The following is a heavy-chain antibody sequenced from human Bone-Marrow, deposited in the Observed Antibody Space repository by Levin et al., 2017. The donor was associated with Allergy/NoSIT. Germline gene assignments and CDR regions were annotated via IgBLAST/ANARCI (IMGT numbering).Heavy chain of an antibody. CDR2: ISYDGSNK. CDR1: GFTFSSYG. CDR3: AKDKGHIAVAELTT. Sequence: GGSLRLSCAASGFTFSSYGMHWVRQAPGKGLEWVAVISYDGSNKYYADSVKGRFTISRDNSKNTLYLQMNSLRAEDTAVYYCAKDKGHIAVAELTTWGQGTLVTVSS. J-gene: IGHJ5*02. D-gene: IGHD6-19*01. V-gene: IGHV3-30*18.